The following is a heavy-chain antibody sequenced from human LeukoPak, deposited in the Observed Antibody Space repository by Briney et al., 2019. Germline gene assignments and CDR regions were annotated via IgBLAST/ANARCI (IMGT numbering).Heavy chain of an antibody. CDR2: ISSSGSAI. CDR1: GFTFSNYD. D-gene: IGHD3-16*01. J-gene: IGHJ4*02. Sequence: PGGSLSLSCAASGFTFSNYDMTWVRQAPGKGLEWVSYISSSGSAIYYADSVKGRFTISRDNARNSLFLQMNSLRAEDTAVYYRARNGPDPTFFDYWAQGALVTVSS. CDR3: ARNGPDPTFFDY. V-gene: IGHV3-48*03.